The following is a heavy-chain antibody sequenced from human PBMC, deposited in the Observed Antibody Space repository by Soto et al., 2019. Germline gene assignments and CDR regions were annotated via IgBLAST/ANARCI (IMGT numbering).Heavy chain of an antibody. CDR1: SRSVDGSN. Sequence: TLALTRAVYSRSVDGSNWTCHSQHTGKGLGWIAEINHTGGTHQNPSLKSRVTISVYTYKNQCPLRVSSVTAADTAIYYCATRITVFGLLIPPFDPWGQGTQVTVS. D-gene: IGHD3-3*01. CDR2: INHTGGT. CDR3: ATRITVFGLLIPPFDP. V-gene: IGHV4-34*01. J-gene: IGHJ5*02.